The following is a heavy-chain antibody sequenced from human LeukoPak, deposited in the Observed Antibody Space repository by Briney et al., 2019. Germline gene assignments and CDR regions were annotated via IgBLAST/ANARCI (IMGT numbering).Heavy chain of an antibody. CDR3: ARDSSPGYCSGGSCFKTPSHRYYYGMDV. D-gene: IGHD2-15*01. J-gene: IGHJ6*02. CDR1: GFTFSSYA. Sequence: GGSLRLSCAASGFTFSSYAMHWVRQAPGKGLEWVAVISYDGSNKYYADSVKGRFTISRDNSKNTLYLQMNSLRAEDTAVYYCARDSSPGYCSGGSCFKTPSHRYYYGMDVWRQGTAVTVSS. V-gene: IGHV3-30-3*01. CDR2: ISYDGSNK.